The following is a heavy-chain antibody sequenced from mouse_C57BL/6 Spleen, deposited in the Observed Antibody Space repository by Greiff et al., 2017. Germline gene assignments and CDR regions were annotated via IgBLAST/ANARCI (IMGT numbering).Heavy chain of an antibody. CDR1: GYSFTDYN. D-gene: IGHD1-1*01. V-gene: IGHV1-39*01. J-gene: IGHJ1*03. CDR3: ASYYYGSTWYFDV. Sequence: EVQLQQSGPELVKPGASVKLSCTASGYSFTDYNMNWVKQSHGKSLEWIGVINPNYGTPSYKQKFKGKATLTVDQSSSTAYMQLHSLTSTDSSVYYCASYYYGSTWYFDVWGTGTTVTVSS. CDR2: INPNYGTP.